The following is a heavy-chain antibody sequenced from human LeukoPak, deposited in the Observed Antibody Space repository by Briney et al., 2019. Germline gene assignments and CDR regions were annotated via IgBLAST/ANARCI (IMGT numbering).Heavy chain of an antibody. V-gene: IGHV1-69*13. CDR3: ASSRAGGYFDY. Sequence: SVKASCKASGGTFSSYAISWVRQAPGQGLEWMGGIIPIFGTANYAQKFQGRVTITADESTSTAYMELSSLRSEDTAVYYCASSRAGGYFDYWGQGTLVTVSS. CDR2: IIPIFGTA. D-gene: IGHD3-16*01. J-gene: IGHJ4*02. CDR1: GGTFSSYA.